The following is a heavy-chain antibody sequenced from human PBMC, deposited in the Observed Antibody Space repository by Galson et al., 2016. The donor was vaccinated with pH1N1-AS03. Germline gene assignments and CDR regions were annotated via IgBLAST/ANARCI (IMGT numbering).Heavy chain of an antibody. J-gene: IGHJ6*02. CDR1: GFIFNHYA. V-gene: IGHV3-30*04. D-gene: IGHD3-10*01. CDR3: ARGKWFGDLAYYYYYGMDI. Sequence: SLRLSCAASGFIFNHYALHWVRQAPGKGLEWVAVISYDGRKRYYPDSVKGRFTISRDNSKNTLYLQMDSLRAEDTAVYYCARGKWFGDLAYYYYYGMDIWGQGTTVTVSS. CDR2: ISYDGRKR.